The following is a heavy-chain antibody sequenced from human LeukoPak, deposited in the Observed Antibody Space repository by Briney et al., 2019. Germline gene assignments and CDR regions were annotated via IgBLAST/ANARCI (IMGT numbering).Heavy chain of an antibody. CDR2: IIPILGIA. J-gene: IGHJ4*02. D-gene: IGHD3-3*01. Sequence: SVKVSCKASGGTFSSYAISWVRQAPGQGLEWMGRIIPILGIANYAQKFQGRVTITADESTSTAYMELSSLRSEDTAVYYCARSITIFGVPYYDYWGQGTLVTVSS. CDR1: GGTFSSYA. CDR3: ARSITIFGVPYYDY. V-gene: IGHV1-69*04.